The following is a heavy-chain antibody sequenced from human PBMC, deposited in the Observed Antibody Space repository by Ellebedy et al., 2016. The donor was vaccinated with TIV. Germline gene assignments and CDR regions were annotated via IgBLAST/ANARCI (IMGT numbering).Heavy chain of an antibody. V-gene: IGHV6-1*01. Sequence: SQTLSLTCAISGDSVSSNSVAWNWIRQSPSRGLEWLGRTYYRSKWNNDYTVSVKSRITINPDTSKNQFSLQLSSVTPEDTAVYYCARGLPNTGFDYWGQGTLVTVSS. CDR2: TYYRSKWNN. CDR1: GDSVSSNSVA. CDR3: ARGLPNTGFDY. J-gene: IGHJ4*02. D-gene: IGHD5-12*01.